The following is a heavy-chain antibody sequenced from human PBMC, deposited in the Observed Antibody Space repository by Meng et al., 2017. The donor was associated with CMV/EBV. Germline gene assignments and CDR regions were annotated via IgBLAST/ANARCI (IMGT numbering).Heavy chain of an antibody. V-gene: IGHV4-39*07. J-gene: IGHJ4*02. CDR1: GGSISSSSYY. CDR2: IYYSGST. CDR3: ARASPPYSGYPFDY. D-gene: IGHD5-12*01. Sequence: SETLSLTCTVSGGSISSSSYYWGWIRQPPGKGLEWIGSIYYSGSTYYNPSLKSRVTISVDTSKNQFSLKLSSVTAADTGVYYCARASPPYSGYPFDYWGQGTLVTVSS.